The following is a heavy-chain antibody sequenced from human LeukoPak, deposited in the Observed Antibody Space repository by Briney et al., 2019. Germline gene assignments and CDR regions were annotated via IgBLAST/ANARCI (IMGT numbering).Heavy chain of an antibody. Sequence: NPSETLSLTCTVCVGSISEYYWSWIRQPAGKGLEWIGRIYTSWSTNYNPSLKSPVNISVDPSKNQFSLKLNPVTAADPAVYFRARADSSNWYGVPVYWGQGTLVTVSS. J-gene: IGHJ4*02. CDR2: IYTSWST. CDR1: VGSISEYY. V-gene: IGHV4-4*07. CDR3: ARADSSNWYGVPVY. D-gene: IGHD6-13*01.